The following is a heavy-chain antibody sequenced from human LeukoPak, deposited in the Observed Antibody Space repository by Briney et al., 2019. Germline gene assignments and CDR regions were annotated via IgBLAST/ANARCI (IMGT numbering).Heavy chain of an antibody. CDR2: ISTGSSYI. CDR1: GYSFSTYS. CDR3: ARSFYDSSGYPNFDY. V-gene: IGHV3-21*01. D-gene: IGHD3-22*01. J-gene: IGHJ4*02. Sequence: PGGSLRLSCAASGYSFSTYSMNWVRQAPGKGLEWVSFISTGSSYIYYADSVKGRFTISRDNAKKSLYLQMNSLRAEDTAVYFCARSFYDSSGYPNFDYWGQGTLATVSS.